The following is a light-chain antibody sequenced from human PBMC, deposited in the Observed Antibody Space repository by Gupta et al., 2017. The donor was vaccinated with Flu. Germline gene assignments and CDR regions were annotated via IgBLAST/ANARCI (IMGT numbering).Light chain of an antibody. CDR1: QSLVYSDGNTV. CDR2: LVS. V-gene: IGKV2-30*01. J-gene: IGKJ1*01. CDR3: RKGAHWPWA. Sequence: DVVMTQSPLSLPVALGQPVSISYRSSQSLVYSDGNTVLHWFQQRPGQSPRRLIYLVSHRDSGVPDRFSGSGSGTDFTRKISRVEAEDVGVYFCRKGAHWPWAFGDEVKVEIK.